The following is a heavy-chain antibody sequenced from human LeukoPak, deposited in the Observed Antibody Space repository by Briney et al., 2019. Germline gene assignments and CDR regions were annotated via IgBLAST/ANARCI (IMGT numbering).Heavy chain of an antibody. J-gene: IGHJ4*02. CDR1: GGSFSGYY. CDR3: ARGLGSSGGSCYADY. Sequence: SETLSLTCAVYGGSFSGYYWSWIRQPPGEGLEWIGEINHSGSTNYNPSLKSRVTISVDTSKNQFSLKLSSVTAADTAVYYCARGLGSSGGSCYADYWGQGTLVTVSS. D-gene: IGHD2-15*01. V-gene: IGHV4-34*01. CDR2: INHSGST.